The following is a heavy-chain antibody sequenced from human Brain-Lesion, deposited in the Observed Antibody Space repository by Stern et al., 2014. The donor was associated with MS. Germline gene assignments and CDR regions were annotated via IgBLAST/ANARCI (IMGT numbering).Heavy chain of an antibody. V-gene: IGHV1-2*02. Sequence: QVQLLQTGAEVKKPGASVKVSCKTSGYIFTGYYIHGVRQAPGQGLENTAWVNPNTGATKYAQKLQGRGPMSRDTSISTAYVELSSLTSDDTAVYYCARDQRGITIFGVVTDYYYLGMDVWGQGTTVTVSS. CDR3: ARDQRGITIFGVVTDYYYLGMDV. CDR1: GYIFTGYY. CDR2: VNPNTGAT. J-gene: IGHJ6*02. D-gene: IGHD3-3*01.